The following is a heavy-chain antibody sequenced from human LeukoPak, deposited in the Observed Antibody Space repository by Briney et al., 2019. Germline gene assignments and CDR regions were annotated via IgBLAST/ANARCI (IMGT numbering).Heavy chain of an antibody. CDR2: IYSSGST. CDR1: GDSINGYY. D-gene: IGHD6-13*01. J-gene: IGHJ5*02. CDR3: ARHRLGAAAGTSWFDP. V-gene: IGHV4-4*08. Sequence: SETLSLTCTVSGDSINGYYWSWIRQPPGKGLEWIGYIYSSGSTDYNPSLKSRVTISVDTSKNQFSLKLSSVTAADTAVYYCARHRLGAAAGTSWFDPWGQGTLVTVSS.